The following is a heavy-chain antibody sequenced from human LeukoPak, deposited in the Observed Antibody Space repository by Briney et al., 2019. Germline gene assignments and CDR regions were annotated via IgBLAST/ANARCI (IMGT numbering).Heavy chain of an antibody. D-gene: IGHD6-6*01. CDR2: ISAYNGNT. CDR1: GYTFTSYG. Sequence: ASVKVSCKASGYTFTSYGISWVRQAPGQGREWMGWISAYNGNTNYAQKLQGRVTMTTDTSTSTAYMELRSLRSDDTAVYYCARDDRRIAARPVVSDYSGQGTLVTVSS. J-gene: IGHJ4*02. V-gene: IGHV1-18*01. CDR3: ARDDRRIAARPVVSDY.